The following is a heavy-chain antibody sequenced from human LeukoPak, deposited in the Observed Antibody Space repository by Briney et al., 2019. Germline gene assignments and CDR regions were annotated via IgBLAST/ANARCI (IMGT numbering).Heavy chain of an antibody. Sequence: ASVKVSCKASGYTFTRYGISWVRQAPGQGLEWMGWISGYNGNTNYAQKLQGRVSMTADTSTSTAYMELRSLRSDDTAVYYCARSGRGTYYYFDYWGQGTLFTVSS. D-gene: IGHD1-26*01. CDR2: ISGYNGNT. CDR3: ARSGRGTYYYFDY. CDR1: GYTFTRYG. V-gene: IGHV1-18*01. J-gene: IGHJ4*02.